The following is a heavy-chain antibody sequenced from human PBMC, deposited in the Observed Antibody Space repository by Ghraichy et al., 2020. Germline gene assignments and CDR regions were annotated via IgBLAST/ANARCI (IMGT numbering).Heavy chain of an antibody. J-gene: IGHJ6*02. CDR2: IIPIFGTA. Sequence: SVKVSCKASGATFSSYAISWVRQAPGQGLEWMGGIIPIFGTANYAQKFQGRVTITADESTSTAYMELSSLRSEDTAVYYCARPQNGDHYYYYGMDVWGQGITVTVAS. V-gene: IGHV1-69*13. D-gene: IGHD4-17*01. CDR3: ARPQNGDHYYYYGMDV. CDR1: GATFSSYA.